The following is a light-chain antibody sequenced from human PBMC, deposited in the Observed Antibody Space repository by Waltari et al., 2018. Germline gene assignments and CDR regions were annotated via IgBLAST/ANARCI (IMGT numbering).Light chain of an antibody. Sequence: QSALTQPASVSGSPGQSITISCTGTSSDVGDYNFVSWYQQHPGKPPQLMIYDVTTRPSGVSNRFSGSKAVNTASLTISGLQAEDEADYYCSSYTSSSTWVFGGGTKLTVL. CDR1: SSDVGDYNF. CDR2: DVT. V-gene: IGLV2-14*03. J-gene: IGLJ3*02. CDR3: SSYTSSSTWV.